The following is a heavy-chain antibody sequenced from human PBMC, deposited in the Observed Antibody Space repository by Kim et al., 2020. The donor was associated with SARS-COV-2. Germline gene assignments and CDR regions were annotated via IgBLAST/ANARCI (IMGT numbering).Heavy chain of an antibody. Sequence: ASVKVSCKASGYTFTSYSMHWVRQAPGQRLEWMGWINAGNGNTKYSQKFQGRVSITRDTSASTAYMELSSLRSEDTAVYYCARPLGAGGGSSPYNGMDVWGQGTTVTVSS. V-gene: IGHV1-3*01. D-gene: IGHD2-15*01. J-gene: IGHJ6*02. CDR1: GYTFTSYS. CDR2: INAGNGNT. CDR3: ARPLGAGGGSSPYNGMDV.